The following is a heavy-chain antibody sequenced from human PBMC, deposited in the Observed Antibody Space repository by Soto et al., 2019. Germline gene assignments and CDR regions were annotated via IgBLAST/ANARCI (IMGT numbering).Heavy chain of an antibody. CDR2: IRYDGSNK. CDR3: ARGPTQNYMDV. J-gene: IGHJ6*03. CDR1: GFTFSTYG. V-gene: IGHV3-33*01. Sequence: PGGSLRLSCAASGFTFSTYGMHWVRQAPGKGLEWVAVIRYDGSNKYYGDSVRGRLTISRDNSKSTLYLQMDSLRAEDTAVYYCARGPTQNYMDVWGKGTTVTVSS.